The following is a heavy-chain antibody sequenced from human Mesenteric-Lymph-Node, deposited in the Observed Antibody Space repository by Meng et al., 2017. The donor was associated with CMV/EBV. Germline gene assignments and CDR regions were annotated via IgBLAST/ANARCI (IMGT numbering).Heavy chain of an antibody. CDR3: AKSGVVDATPLTH. CDR2: IHYDGGNK. CDR1: GLTFSDYG. J-gene: IGHJ4*02. D-gene: IGHD2-15*01. V-gene: IGHV3-30*02. Sequence: GESLKISCAASGLTFSDYGMHWVRQAAGKGLEWVTFIHYDGGNKYYADSVRGRFTISRDNSKNMLYLQMNSLRAEDTAVYFCAKSGVVDATPLTHWGQGTLVPSPQ.